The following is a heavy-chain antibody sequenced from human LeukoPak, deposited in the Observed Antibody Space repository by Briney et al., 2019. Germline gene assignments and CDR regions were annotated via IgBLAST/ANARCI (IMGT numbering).Heavy chain of an antibody. Sequence: SETLSLTCTVSGYSISSGYYWGWIRQPPGKGLEWIGIIYHSGSTYYNPSLKSRVTISVATSKNQFSLKLSSVTAADTAVYYCAREVRVGVGALYYFDYWGQGTLVTVSS. J-gene: IGHJ4*02. D-gene: IGHD1-26*01. CDR2: IYHSGST. V-gene: IGHV4-38-2*02. CDR1: GYSISSGYY. CDR3: AREVRVGVGALYYFDY.